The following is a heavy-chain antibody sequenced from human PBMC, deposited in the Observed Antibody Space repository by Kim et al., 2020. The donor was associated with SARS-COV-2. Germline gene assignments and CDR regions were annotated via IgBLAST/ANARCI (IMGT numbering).Heavy chain of an antibody. CDR3: ARFASITMVRGVIPYFDY. V-gene: IGHV4-30-2*04. Sequence: LKGRVTIALETSKNQFSLKLSSVTAADTAVYYCARFASITMVRGVIPYFDYWGQGTLVTVSS. D-gene: IGHD3-10*01. J-gene: IGHJ4*02.